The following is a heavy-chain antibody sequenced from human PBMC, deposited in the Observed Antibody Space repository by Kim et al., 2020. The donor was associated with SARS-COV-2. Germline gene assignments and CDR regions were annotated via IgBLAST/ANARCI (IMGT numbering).Heavy chain of an antibody. J-gene: IGHJ4*02. CDR1: GFTFSSYG. V-gene: IGHV3-30*03. CDR3: ATGGHSSGWYRPGDF. D-gene: IGHD6-19*01. CDR2: ISYDGGNK. Sequence: GGSLRLSCVASGFTFSSYGMHWVRQAPGKGLEWVAVISYDGGNKYDADSVKGRFTISRDNSKNTLYLQMNSLRLEDTAVYYCATGGHSSGWYRPGDFWGQGTLVTVPS.